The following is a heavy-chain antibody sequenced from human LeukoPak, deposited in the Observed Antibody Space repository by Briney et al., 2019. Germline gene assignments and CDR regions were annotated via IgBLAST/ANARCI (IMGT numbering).Heavy chain of an antibody. V-gene: IGHV4-59*08. Sequence: SETLSLTCTVSGGSISSYYWSWIRQPPGKGLEWIAYISDIGSINYNPSLKSRVTISLDTSKNQFSLKLSSVTAADTAVYYCARGDYDSSGYSTHHDAFDIWGQGTMVTVSS. D-gene: IGHD3-22*01. CDR3: ARGDYDSSGYSTHHDAFDI. CDR2: ISDIGSI. CDR1: GGSISSYY. J-gene: IGHJ3*02.